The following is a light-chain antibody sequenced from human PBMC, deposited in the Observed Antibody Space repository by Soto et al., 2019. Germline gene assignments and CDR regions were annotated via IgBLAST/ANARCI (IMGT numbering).Light chain of an antibody. Sequence: DIHRTQSPSSLSASVLCRVTITCRASQSISTYLNWYQQKPGKAPKLLIYDASSLESGVPSRFSGSGSGTEFTLTISSLQPDDFATYYCHQYNSYSPTFGQGTKVDI. J-gene: IGKJ1*01. CDR1: QSISTY. V-gene: IGKV1-5*01. CDR2: DAS. CDR3: HQYNSYSPT.